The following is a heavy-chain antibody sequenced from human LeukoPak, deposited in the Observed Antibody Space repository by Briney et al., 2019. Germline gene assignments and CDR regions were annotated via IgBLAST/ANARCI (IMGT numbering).Heavy chain of an antibody. CDR1: GESFSDYY. J-gene: IGHJ3*02. CDR2: INHSGST. Sequence: SETLSLTCAVYGESFSDYYWSWIRQPPGKGLEWIGEINHSGSTNYNPSLKSRVTISVDTSKNQFSLKLSSVTAADTAVYYCASTYYDILTGTDAFDIWGQGTMVTVSS. CDR3: ASTYYDILTGTDAFDI. V-gene: IGHV4-34*01. D-gene: IGHD3-9*01.